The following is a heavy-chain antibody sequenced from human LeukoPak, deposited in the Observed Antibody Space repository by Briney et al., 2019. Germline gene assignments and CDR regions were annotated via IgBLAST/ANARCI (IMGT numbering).Heavy chain of an antibody. J-gene: IGHJ6*02. CDR3: ARRPYYYYGMDV. Sequence: KPSETLSLTCTVSGGSISSYYWSWIRQPPGKGLEWIGYIYYSGSTNYNPSLKSRVTISVDTSKNQFSPKLSSVTAADTAVYYCARRPYYYYGMDVWGQGTTVTVSS. CDR1: GGSISSYY. V-gene: IGHV4-59*08. CDR2: IYYSGST.